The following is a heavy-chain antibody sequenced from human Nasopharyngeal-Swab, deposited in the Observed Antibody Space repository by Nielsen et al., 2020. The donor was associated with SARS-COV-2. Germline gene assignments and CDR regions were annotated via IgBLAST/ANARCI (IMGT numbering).Heavy chain of an antibody. CDR1: GGSISSSSYY. CDR3: ARLSASWCDILTGQYYFDY. V-gene: IGHV4-39*01. D-gene: IGHD3-9*01. J-gene: IGHJ4*02. CDR2: IYYSGST. Sequence: SETLSLTCTVSGGSISSSSYYWGWIRQPPGKGLEWIGSIYYSGSTYYNPSLKSRVTISVDTSKNQFSLKLSSVTAADTAVYYCARLSASWCDILTGQYYFDYWGQGTLVTVSS.